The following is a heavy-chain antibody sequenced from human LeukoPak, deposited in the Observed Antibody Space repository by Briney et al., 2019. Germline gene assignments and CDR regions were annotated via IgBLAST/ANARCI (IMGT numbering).Heavy chain of an antibody. D-gene: IGHD6-19*01. CDR2: INHSGST. CDR1: GGSFSGYY. V-gene: IGHV4-34*01. CDR3: ARGGLVSDY. J-gene: IGHJ4*02. Sequence: KTSETLSLTCAVYGGSFSGYYWSWIRQPPGKGLEWIGEINHSGSTNYNPSLKSRVTISVDTPKNQFSLKLSSVTAADTAVYYCARGGLVSDYWGQGTLVTVSS.